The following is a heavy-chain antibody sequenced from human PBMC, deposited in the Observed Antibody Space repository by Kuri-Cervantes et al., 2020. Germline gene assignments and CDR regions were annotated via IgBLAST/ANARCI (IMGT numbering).Heavy chain of an antibody. CDR3: ARGSVYGDYVRSTSLAY. Sequence: SETLSLTCAVNGGSFSGYSWTWIRQPPGKGLEWIGEINHRGSTNYNPSLKSRVTISVDTSKNQFFLKLSSVTAADTAVYYCARGSVYGDYVRSTSLAYWGQGTLVTVSS. D-gene: IGHD4-17*01. V-gene: IGHV4-34*01. J-gene: IGHJ4*02. CDR1: GGSFSGYS. CDR2: INHRGST.